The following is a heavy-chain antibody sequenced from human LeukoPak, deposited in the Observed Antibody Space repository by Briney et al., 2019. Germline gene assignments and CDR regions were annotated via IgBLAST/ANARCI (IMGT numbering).Heavy chain of an antibody. V-gene: IGHV1-69*13. CDR3: ASQHYDFWSGLFYYYYMDV. D-gene: IGHD3-3*01. J-gene: IGHJ6*03. Sequence: SVKVSCKASGGTFSSYAISWVRQAPGQGLEWMGGIIPIFGTANYAQKFQGRVTITADESTSTAYMELSSLRSEDTAVYYCASQHYDFWSGLFYYYYMDVWGKGTTVTVSS. CDR1: GGTFSSYA. CDR2: IIPIFGTA.